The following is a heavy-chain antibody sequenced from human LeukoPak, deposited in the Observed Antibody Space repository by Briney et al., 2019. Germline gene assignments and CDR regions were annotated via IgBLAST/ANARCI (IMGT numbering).Heavy chain of an antibody. V-gene: IGHV3-21*01. D-gene: IGHD3-10*01. Sequence: GGSLRLSCAASGSTFSSYSMNWVRQAPGKGLEWVSSISSSSSYIYYADSVKGRFTISRVNAKNSLYLQMNSLRAEDTAVYYCARAGDYYGSGSYFWFDPWGQGTLVTVSS. J-gene: IGHJ5*02. CDR1: GSTFSSYS. CDR2: ISSSSSYI. CDR3: ARAGDYYGSGSYFWFDP.